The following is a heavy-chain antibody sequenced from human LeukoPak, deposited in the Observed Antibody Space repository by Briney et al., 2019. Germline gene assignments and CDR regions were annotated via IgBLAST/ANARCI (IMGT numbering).Heavy chain of an antibody. CDR1: GLTFSSHW. Sequence: TGGSLRLSCAASGLTFSSHWMHWVRQAPGKGLVWVSRITNDGSSTTYADSVKGRFTISRDNAKNMLYLQVNSLRAEDTAVYYCAREGSGYYYADYWGQGTLVTVSS. CDR2: ITNDGSST. V-gene: IGHV3-74*01. J-gene: IGHJ4*02. D-gene: IGHD3-22*01. CDR3: AREGSGYYYADY.